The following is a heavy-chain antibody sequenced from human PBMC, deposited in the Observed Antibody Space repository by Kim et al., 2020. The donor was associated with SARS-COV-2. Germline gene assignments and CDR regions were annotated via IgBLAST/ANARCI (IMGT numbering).Heavy chain of an antibody. V-gene: IGHV3-9*01. CDR3: AKDPGPGIAVAGSGLGY. Sequence: VKGGFTTSRDNAKNSLYLQMNSLRPEDTALYYCAKDPGPGIAVAGSGLGYWGQGTQVTVSS. D-gene: IGHD6-19*01. J-gene: IGHJ4*02.